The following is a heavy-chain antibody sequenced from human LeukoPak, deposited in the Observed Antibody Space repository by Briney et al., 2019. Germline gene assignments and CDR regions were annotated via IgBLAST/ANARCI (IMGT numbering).Heavy chain of an antibody. Sequence: GESLKISCKGSGYSFASYWIVWVRQMPGKGVEWMGIIFPGDSDTRYSPSFEGQVTISADKSISTAYLQWTSLKASDTGMYYCARDSSGYLYNWFDPWGQGTLVTVSS. D-gene: IGHD3-22*01. V-gene: IGHV5-51*01. CDR3: ARDSSGYLYNWFDP. CDR2: IFPGDSDT. J-gene: IGHJ5*02. CDR1: GYSFASYW.